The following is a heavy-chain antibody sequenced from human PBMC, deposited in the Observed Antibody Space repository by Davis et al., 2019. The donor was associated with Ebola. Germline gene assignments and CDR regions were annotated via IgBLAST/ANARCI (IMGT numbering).Heavy chain of an antibody. CDR2: IYYSGSA. CDR1: GGSIRSSSHY. CDR3: ARVRVAVAGFDY. Sequence: SETLSLTCTVSGGSIRSSSHYWGWIRQPPGKGLEWIGYIYYSGSANYNPSLESRVTISVDTSKNQFSLKLSSVTAADTAVYYCARVRVAVAGFDYWGQGALVTVSS. J-gene: IGHJ4*02. V-gene: IGHV4-61*05. D-gene: IGHD6-19*01.